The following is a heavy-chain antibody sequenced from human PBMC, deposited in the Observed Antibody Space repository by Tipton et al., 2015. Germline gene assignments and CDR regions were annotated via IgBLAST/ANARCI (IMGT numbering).Heavy chain of an antibody. Sequence: QLVQSGTEVKKPGASVKVSCKASGYTFTSYDINWVRQATGQGLEWMGWMNPNSGNTGYAQKFQGRVTMTRNTSISTAYMELSSLRSEDTAVYYCAREGGYGDYRGIWFDPWGQGTLVTVSS. J-gene: IGHJ5*02. CDR1: GYTFTSYD. V-gene: IGHV1-8*01. CDR2: MNPNSGNT. D-gene: IGHD4-17*01. CDR3: AREGGYGDYRGIWFDP.